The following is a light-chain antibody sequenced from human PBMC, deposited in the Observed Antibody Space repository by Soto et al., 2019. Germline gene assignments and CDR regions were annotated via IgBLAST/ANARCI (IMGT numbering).Light chain of an antibody. J-gene: IGLJ1*01. V-gene: IGLV2-11*01. Sequence: QSVLTQPRSVSGSPGQSVTISCTGTSSDVGGYDYVSWYQQHPGKAPKLMIYDVTKRPSGVPDRFSGSRSGNTASLTISGLQAEDDADYYCCSHAGTYTFYVFGTGTKVTV. CDR3: CSHAGTYTFYV. CDR2: DVT. CDR1: SSDVGGYDY.